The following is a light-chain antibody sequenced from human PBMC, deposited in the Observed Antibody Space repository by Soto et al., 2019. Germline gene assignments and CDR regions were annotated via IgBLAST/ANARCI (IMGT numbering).Light chain of an antibody. CDR2: AAS. J-gene: IGKJ4*01. V-gene: IGKV1-9*01. Sequence: DIQMTQSPSTLSAPVGDSVTITFLVWYQQEPGKAPKLLIYAASTLQSGVPSRFSGSGSGTDFTLTISILQPEDFATYFCQQLNSFPLTFGEGTKVEIK. CDR3: QQLNSFPLT.